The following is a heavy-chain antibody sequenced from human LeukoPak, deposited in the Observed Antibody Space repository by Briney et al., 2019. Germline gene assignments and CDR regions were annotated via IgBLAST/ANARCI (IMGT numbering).Heavy chain of an antibody. CDR1: GYTFTSYD. CDR3: ARTGSGGSCYSN. J-gene: IGHJ4*02. D-gene: IGHD2-15*01. CDR2: MNPNSGNT. V-gene: IGHV1-8*03. Sequence: ASVKVSCKASGYTFTSYDINWVRQATGQGLEWMGWMNPNSGNTGYAQKFHGRVTITRNTSISTAYMELSSLRSEDTAVYYCARTGSGGSCYSNWGQGTLVTVSS.